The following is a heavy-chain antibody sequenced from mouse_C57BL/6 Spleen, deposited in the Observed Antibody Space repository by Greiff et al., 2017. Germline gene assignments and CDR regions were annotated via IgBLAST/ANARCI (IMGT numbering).Heavy chain of an antibody. V-gene: IGHV1-9*01. CDR3: ARPITTVVATDWYFDV. CDR1: GYTFTGYW. D-gene: IGHD1-1*01. J-gene: IGHJ1*03. Sequence: QVQLQQSGAELMKPGASVKLSCKATGYTFTGYWIEWVKQRPGHGLEWIGEILPGSGSTNYNEKFKGKATFTADTSSNTAYMQLIILTTEDSAIYYCARPITTVVATDWYFDVWGTGTTVTVSS. CDR2: ILPGSGST.